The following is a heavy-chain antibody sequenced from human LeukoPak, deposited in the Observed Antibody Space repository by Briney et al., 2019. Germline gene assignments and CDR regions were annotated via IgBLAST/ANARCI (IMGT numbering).Heavy chain of an antibody. CDR3: ASRSSIWSGYQDTLYYFDS. V-gene: IGHV4-59*01. D-gene: IGHD3-3*01. Sequence: SETLSLTCTVSGGSISTNHWNWIRQPPGKGLEWIGHFSYSGSTNYNPSLKSRVTISVDTSKNQFSLKLSSVTAADTAVYYCASRSSIWSGYQDTLYYFDSWGQGTLVTVSS. CDR2: FSYSGST. CDR1: GGSISTNH. J-gene: IGHJ4*02.